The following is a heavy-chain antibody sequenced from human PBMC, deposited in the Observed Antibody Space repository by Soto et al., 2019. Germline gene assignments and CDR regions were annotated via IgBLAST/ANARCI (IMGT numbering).Heavy chain of an antibody. CDR1: GYTFTGYY. Sequence: GASVKVSCKASGYTFTGYYMHWVRHAPGQGLEWMGWINPNSGGTNYAQKFQGWVTMTRDTSISTAYMELSRLRSDDTAVYYCARGREIQLWFFDYWGQGTLVTVSS. CDR3: ARGREIQLWFFDY. V-gene: IGHV1-2*04. CDR2: INPNSGGT. J-gene: IGHJ4*02. D-gene: IGHD5-18*01.